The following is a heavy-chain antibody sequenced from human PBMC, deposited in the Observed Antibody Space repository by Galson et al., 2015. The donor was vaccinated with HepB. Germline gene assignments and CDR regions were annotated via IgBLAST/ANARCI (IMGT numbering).Heavy chain of an antibody. CDR2: ISYDGSNK. D-gene: IGHD1-26*01. CDR3: AKDMREYSGSYYYYYGMDV. Sequence: SLRLSCAASGFTFSSYGMHWVRQAPGKGLEWVAVISYDGSNKYYADSVKGRFTISRDNSKNTLYLQMNSLRAEDTAVYYCAKDMREYSGSYYYYYGMDVWGQGTTVTVSS. J-gene: IGHJ6*02. V-gene: IGHV3-30*18. CDR1: GFTFSSYG.